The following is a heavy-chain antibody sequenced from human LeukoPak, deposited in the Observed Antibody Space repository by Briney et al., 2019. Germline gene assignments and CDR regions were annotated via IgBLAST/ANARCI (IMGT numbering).Heavy chain of an antibody. CDR2: ISSDGSNK. Sequence: GGSLRLSCAASGFTFSNFAMHWVRQAPGKGLEWVALISSDGSNKYYADSVKGRFTISRDNSKNTLYLQMNSLRAEDTALYYCATHYYDSGGYYSPDYWGQGTLVTVSS. CDR3: ATHYYDSGGYYSPDY. D-gene: IGHD3-22*01. CDR1: GFTFSNFA. V-gene: IGHV3-30-3*01. J-gene: IGHJ4*02.